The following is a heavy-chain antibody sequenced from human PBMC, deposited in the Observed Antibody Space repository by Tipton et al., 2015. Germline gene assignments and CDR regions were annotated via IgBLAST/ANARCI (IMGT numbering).Heavy chain of an antibody. V-gene: IGHV3-23*01. CDR3: AKDHHGDYSDPFDY. CDR1: GFTFNNYA. Sequence: GSLRLSCAASGFTFNNYAMSWVHQTPGKGLEWVSTISGSGVSTYYADSVKGRFTISRDNSKNTVYLQMNSLRGEDTAIYYCAKDHHGDYSDPFDYWGQGTLVTVSS. D-gene: IGHD4-17*01. J-gene: IGHJ4*02. CDR2: ISGSGVST.